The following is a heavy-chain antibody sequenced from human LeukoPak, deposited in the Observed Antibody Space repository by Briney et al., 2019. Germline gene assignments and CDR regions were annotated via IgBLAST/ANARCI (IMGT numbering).Heavy chain of an antibody. CDR1: GFTFSSYG. CDR2: ISYDGSNK. Sequence: PGRSLRLSCAASGFTFSSYGMHWVRRAPGKGLEWVAVISYDGSNKYYADSVKGRFTISRDNSKNTLYLQMNSLRAEDTAVYYCAKGQDIVVVYYYYGMDVWGQGTTVTVPS. D-gene: IGHD2-2*01. J-gene: IGHJ6*02. V-gene: IGHV3-30*18. CDR3: AKGQDIVVVYYYYGMDV.